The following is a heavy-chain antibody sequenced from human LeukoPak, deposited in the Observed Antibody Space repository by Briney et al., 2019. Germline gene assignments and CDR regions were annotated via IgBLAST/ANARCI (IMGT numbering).Heavy chain of an antibody. V-gene: IGHV4-30-4*01. CDR1: GGSISSGDYY. J-gene: IGHJ4*02. D-gene: IGHD3-22*01. Sequence: SETLSLTCTVSGGSISSGDYYWSWIRQPPGKGLEWIGYIYYSGSTYYNPSLKSRVTISVDASKNQFSLKPSSVTAADTAVYYCARDRYDSSGYTFDYWGQGTLVTVSS. CDR2: IYYSGST. CDR3: ARDRYDSSGYTFDY.